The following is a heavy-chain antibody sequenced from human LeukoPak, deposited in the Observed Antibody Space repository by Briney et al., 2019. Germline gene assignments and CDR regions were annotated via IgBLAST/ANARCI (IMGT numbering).Heavy chain of an antibody. D-gene: IGHD5-12*01. CDR2: IRQDGNEI. CDR3: AKGKFYSGNGAFDY. J-gene: IGHJ4*02. CDR1: GFTFSNYW. V-gene: IGHV3-7*03. Sequence: GGSLRLSCAASGFTFSNYWMTWVRQAPGKGVEWVANIRQDGNEIYYVDSVKGRFTISRDNSNNTLHLQMTSLRAEDTAVYYCAKGKFYSGNGAFDYWGQGTLVTVSS.